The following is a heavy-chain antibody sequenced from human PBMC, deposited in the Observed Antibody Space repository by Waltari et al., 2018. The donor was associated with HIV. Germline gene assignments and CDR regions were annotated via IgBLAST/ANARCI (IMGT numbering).Heavy chain of an antibody. CDR3: ARDQYSYGLGMDV. CDR2: VYYSGST. V-gene: IGHV4-39*07. Sequence: QLQLQESGPGLVKPSETLSLTCTVSGGSISSITYYWGWIRQPPGKGLEWIGSVYYSGSTSYNPSLKSRVTISVDTSKNQFSLKLTSVTAADTAVYYCARDQYSYGLGMDVWGQGTTVTVSS. D-gene: IGHD5-18*01. CDR1: GGSISSITYY. J-gene: IGHJ6*02.